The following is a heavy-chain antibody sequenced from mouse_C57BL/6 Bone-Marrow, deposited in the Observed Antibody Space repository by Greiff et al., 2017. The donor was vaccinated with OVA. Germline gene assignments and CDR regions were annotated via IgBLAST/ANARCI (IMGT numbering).Heavy chain of an antibody. J-gene: IGHJ4*01. D-gene: IGHD1-1*01. CDR2: IWSDGST. Sequence: QVQLKESGPGLVAPSQSLSITCTVSGFSLTSYGVHWVRQPPGKGLEWLVVIWSDGSTTYNSALKSRLSISKDNSKSQVFLKMNSLQTDDTAMYYCARHDYYGSSSNYYAMVYWGQGTSVTVSS. CDR1: GFSLTSYG. V-gene: IGHV2-6-1*01. CDR3: ARHDYYGSSSNYYAMVY.